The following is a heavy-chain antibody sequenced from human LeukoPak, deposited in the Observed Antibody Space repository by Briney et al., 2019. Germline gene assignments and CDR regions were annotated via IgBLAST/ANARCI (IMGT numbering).Heavy chain of an antibody. CDR3: ARDNVRYCSSTSCYASDGSKLDY. CDR1: GGSISSSSYY. J-gene: IGHJ4*02. V-gene: IGHV4-39*07. Sequence: SETLSLTCTVSGGSISSSSYYWGWIRQPPGKGLEWIGSIYYSGSTYYNPSLKSRVTISVDTSKNQFSLKLSSVTAADTAVYYCARDNVRYCSSTSCYASDGSKLDYWGQGTLVTVSS. D-gene: IGHD2-2*01. CDR2: IYYSGST.